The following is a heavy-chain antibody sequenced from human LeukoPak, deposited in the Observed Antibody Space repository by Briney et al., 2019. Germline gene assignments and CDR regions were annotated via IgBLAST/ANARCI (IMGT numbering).Heavy chain of an antibody. J-gene: IGHJ4*02. V-gene: IGHV3-23*01. D-gene: IGHD1-1*01. CDR1: GFPFSTYA. Sequence: GGSLRLSCAASGFPFSTYAMSWVRQAPGVGLEWVSAISGSGGAPYYAASVKGRFTISRDNSKNTLYLQMNSLRAEDTAVYYCAKDRYGYTTSSGDYWGQGTLVTVSS. CDR2: ISGSGGAP. CDR3: AKDRYGYTTSSGDY.